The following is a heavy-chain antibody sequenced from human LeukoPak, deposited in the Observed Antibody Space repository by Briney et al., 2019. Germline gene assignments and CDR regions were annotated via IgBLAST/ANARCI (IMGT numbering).Heavy chain of an antibody. J-gene: IGHJ2*01. CDR3: ARVGDHFHWYFDL. V-gene: IGHV3-53*01. CDR1: GITVGSKY. CDR2: LYSGSDT. Sequence: PGGSLRLSCAASGITVGSKYMNWVRQAPGKGLEWVSILYSGSDTYYSDSVKGRFTISRDDSKNTLSLQMKSLRTEDTAVYYCARVGDHFHWYFDLWGRGTLVTVSS. D-gene: IGHD3-10*01.